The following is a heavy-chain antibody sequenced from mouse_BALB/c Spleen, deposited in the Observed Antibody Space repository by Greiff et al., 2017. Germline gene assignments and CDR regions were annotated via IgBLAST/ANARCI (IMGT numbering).Heavy chain of an antibody. J-gene: IGHJ2*01. CDR2: IYPSDSYT. CDR1: GYTFTSYR. CDR3: TRRDNWGDY. V-gene: IGHV1-69*02. D-gene: IGHD4-1*01. Sequence: QVQLQQPGAELVRPGASVKLSCKASGYTFTSYRINWVKQRPGQGLEWIGNIYPSDSYTNYNQKFKDKATLTVDKSSSTAYMQLSSPTSEDSAVYYCTRRDNWGDYWGQGTTLTVSS.